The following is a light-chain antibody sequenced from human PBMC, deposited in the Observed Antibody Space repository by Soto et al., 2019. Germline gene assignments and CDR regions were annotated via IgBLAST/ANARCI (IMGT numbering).Light chain of an antibody. CDR3: QQSFSTLQT. CDR2: AAS. Sequence: DIQMTQSPSSLSASVGDRVTITCRASQGISTYLNWYLQKPGKAPKLLIYAASSLQSGVPSRFSGSGSGTEFALTISSLQPEDFSTYYCQQSFSTLQTFGQGTKVDIK. V-gene: IGKV1-39*01. J-gene: IGKJ1*01. CDR1: QGISTY.